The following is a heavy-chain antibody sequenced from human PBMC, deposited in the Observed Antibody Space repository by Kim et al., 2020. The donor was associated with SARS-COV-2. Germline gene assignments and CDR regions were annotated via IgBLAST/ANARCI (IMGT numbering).Heavy chain of an antibody. CDR2: IYPGDSDT. CDR3: ARGGAGSGSYFWYYGMDV. J-gene: IGHJ6*02. V-gene: IGHV5-51*01. D-gene: IGHD1-26*01. CDR1: GYSFTSYW. Sequence: GESLKIFCKGSGYSFTSYWIGWVRQMPGKGLEWMGIIYPGDSDTRYSPSFQGQVTISADKSISTAYLQWSSLKASDTAMYYCARGGAGSGSYFWYYGMDVWGQGTTVTVSS.